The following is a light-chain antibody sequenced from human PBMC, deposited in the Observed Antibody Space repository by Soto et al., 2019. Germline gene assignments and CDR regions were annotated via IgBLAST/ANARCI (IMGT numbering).Light chain of an antibody. V-gene: IGKV1-17*01. CDR1: QNINSY. CDR3: LQHNSYPRT. Sequence: DIQITQSPSSPSASVGDRVTITCRARQNINSYLNWYQQKPGKAPKLLIYAASSLQSGVPSRFSGSGSGTEFTLTISSLQPEDFATYYCLQHNSYPRTFGQGAKVDI. CDR2: AAS. J-gene: IGKJ1*01.